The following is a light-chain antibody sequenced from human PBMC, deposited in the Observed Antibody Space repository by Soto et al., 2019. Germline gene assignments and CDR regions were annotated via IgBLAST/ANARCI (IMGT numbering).Light chain of an antibody. V-gene: IGKV3-15*01. J-gene: IGKJ1*01. CDR2: GTS. Sequence: EIVMTQSPATLSVSPGERATLSCRASQIVSSHLAWYQQKPGQSPRLLIYGTSTRATGIPARFSGSGSGTEFTLTISSLQSEDFAVYYCHQYNFWPTFGQGTKVDIK. CDR3: HQYNFWPT. CDR1: QIVSSH.